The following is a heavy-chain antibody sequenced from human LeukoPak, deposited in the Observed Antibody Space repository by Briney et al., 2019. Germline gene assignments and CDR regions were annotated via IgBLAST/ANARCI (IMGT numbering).Heavy chain of an antibody. CDR3: ARKARSRGYYHYMDV. CDR2: IGTAGDT. V-gene: IGHV3-13*01. J-gene: IGHJ6*03. Sequence: GGSLRLSCAASGFTFSSYDMHWVRQATGKGLEWVSAIGTAGDTYYPGSVKGRFTISRENAKNSLYLQMNSLRAGDTAVYYCARKARSRGYYHYMDVWGKGTTVTVSS. D-gene: IGHD1-14*01. CDR1: GFTFSSYD.